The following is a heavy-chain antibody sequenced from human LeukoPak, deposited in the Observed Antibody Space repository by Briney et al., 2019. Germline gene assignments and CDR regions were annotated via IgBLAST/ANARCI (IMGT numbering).Heavy chain of an antibody. CDR1: GFRFTDYS. Sequence: GGSLRLSCAASGFRFTDYSMSWVRQAPGKGLEWVAGLGRSGEYKYYADSVKGRFTISRDNSKDTVSLQMNSLRAEDSARYFCVKDRPCETCMPMDAWGQGTTVTVSS. CDR3: VKDRPCETCMPMDA. V-gene: IGHV3-23*01. J-gene: IGHJ6*02. CDR2: LGRSGEYK. D-gene: IGHD2-2*01.